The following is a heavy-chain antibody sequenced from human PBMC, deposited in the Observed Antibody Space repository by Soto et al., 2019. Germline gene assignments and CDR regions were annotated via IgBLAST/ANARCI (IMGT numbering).Heavy chain of an antibody. CDR2: IIPVLGAP. J-gene: IGHJ4*02. V-gene: IGHV1-69*01. CDR3: ARDRHYENHTFYYLKYYFDY. CDR1: GGTFSSFP. D-gene: IGHD3-22*01. Sequence: QVQRVQSGTEVKKPGSSVKVSCTTSGGTFSSFPIAWVRQAPGQGLEWVGGIIPVLGAPSYAQTFQGRVTMTADESTSAAYLELSRLRSDDTAVYFCARDRHYENHTFYYLKYYFDYWGQGTLVTVSS.